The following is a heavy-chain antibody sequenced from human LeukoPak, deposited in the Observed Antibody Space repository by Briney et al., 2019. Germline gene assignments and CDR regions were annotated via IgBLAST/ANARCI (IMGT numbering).Heavy chain of an antibody. J-gene: IGHJ4*02. CDR1: GFTFDEYA. CDR3: TKGKYYSGYDPREFDY. Sequence: GGSLRLSCAASGFTFDEYAMHWVRQAPGKGLEWVSGISWNSAGIGYADSVRGRFTISRDDAKNSLYLHMNSLRAEDTALYYCTKGKYYSGYDPREFDYWGQGTLVTVSS. V-gene: IGHV3-9*01. D-gene: IGHD5-12*01. CDR2: ISWNSAGI.